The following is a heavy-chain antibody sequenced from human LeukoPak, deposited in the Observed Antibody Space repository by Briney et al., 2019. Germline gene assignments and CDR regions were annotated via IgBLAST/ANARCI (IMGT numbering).Heavy chain of an antibody. CDR2: SSSGSTI. V-gene: IGHV3-48*03. CDR1: GFTFSIYE. Sequence: PGGSLRLSCAASGFTFSIYEMNWVRQAPGKGLEWVSSSSGSTIYYADSVKGRFTISRDNAKNSLYLQMNSLRAEDTAIYYCAREDSSGLDYWGQGNLVTVSS. J-gene: IGHJ4*02. CDR3: AREDSSGLDY. D-gene: IGHD6-19*01.